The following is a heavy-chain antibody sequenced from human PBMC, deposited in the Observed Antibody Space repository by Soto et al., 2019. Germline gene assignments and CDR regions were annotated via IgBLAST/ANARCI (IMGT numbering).Heavy chain of an antibody. Sequence: PSETLSLTCAVSGDSISSSSWWSWVRQPPGKGLEWIGEIYHSGSTNYNPSLKSRVTISVDKSKNQFSLKLSSVTAADTAVYYCARVGLRRFLFDYWGQGTLVTVSS. CDR3: ARVGLRRFLFDY. CDR1: GDSISSSSW. J-gene: IGHJ4*02. V-gene: IGHV4-4*02. D-gene: IGHD4-17*01. CDR2: IYHSGST.